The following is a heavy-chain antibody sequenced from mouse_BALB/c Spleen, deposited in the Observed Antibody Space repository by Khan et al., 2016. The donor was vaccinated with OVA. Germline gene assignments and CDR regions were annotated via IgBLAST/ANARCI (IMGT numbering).Heavy chain of an antibody. CDR2: IWSGGST. Sequence: VELVESGPGLVQPSQSLSITCTVSGFSLTNYGVHWVRQSPGKGLEWLGVIWSGGSTDYHAAFISRLSISKDNSKSQVFFKMNSLQPNDTAMYYCARNYDYDEGLAYWGQGTLVTVS. CDR1: GFSLTNYG. J-gene: IGHJ3*01. V-gene: IGHV2-2*02. CDR3: ARNYDYDEGLAY. D-gene: IGHD2-4*01.